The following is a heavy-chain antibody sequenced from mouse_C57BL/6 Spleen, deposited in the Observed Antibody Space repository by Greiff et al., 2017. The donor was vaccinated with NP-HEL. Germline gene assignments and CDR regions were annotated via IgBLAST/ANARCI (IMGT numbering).Heavy chain of an antibody. CDR1: GFTFSDYY. CDR3: ARGGDYAYAMDY. J-gene: IGHJ4*01. CDR2: INYDGSST. D-gene: IGHD2-4*01. V-gene: IGHV5-16*01. Sequence: EVMLVESEGGLVQPGSSMKLSCTASGFTFSDYYMAWVRQVPEKGLEWVANINYDGSSTYYLDSLKSRFIISRDNAKNILYLQMSSLKSEDTATYYCARGGDYAYAMDYWGQGTSVTVSS.